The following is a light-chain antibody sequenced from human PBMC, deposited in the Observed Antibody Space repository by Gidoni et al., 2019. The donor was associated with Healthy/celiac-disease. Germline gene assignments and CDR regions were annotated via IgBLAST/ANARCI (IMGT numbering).Light chain of an antibody. J-gene: IGKJ1*01. CDR2: RAS. Sequence: ELVLTQSPGTLYLSPGERATLSCRASQSVSSSYLAWYQQKPGQAPRRLIYRASSRATGIPDRFSGSGSGTDFTLTISRLGPEDFAVYYCQQYSSSPRTFGQGTKVEIK. V-gene: IGKV3-20*01. CDR3: QQYSSSPRT. CDR1: QSVSSSY.